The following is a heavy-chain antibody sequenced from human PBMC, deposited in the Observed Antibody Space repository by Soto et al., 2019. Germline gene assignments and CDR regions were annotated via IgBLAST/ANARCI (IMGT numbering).Heavy chain of an antibody. J-gene: IGHJ6*02. CDR2: IHYSGSV. CDR3: AREDDGGDRDYYGLDV. D-gene: IGHD2-21*02. Sequence: QVQLQESGPGLVRPSQTLSLTCTVSGGSISYDHYHWTWIRQPPGKGLEWIGYIHYSGSVFYNPSRQRRLSMSVDTSKNLFSLKLSSVTAADTAVYFCAREDDGGDRDYYGLDVWGQGTTVTVSS. CDR1: GGSISYDHYH. V-gene: IGHV4-30-4*01.